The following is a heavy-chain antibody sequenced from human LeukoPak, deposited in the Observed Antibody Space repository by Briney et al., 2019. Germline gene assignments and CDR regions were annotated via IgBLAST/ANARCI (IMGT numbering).Heavy chain of an antibody. D-gene: IGHD1-1*01. CDR3: ARDLGGTAGDSF. CDR2: IYYSGST. J-gene: IGHJ4*02. Sequence: SETLSLTCTVSGGSISSSSYYWGWIRQPPGKGLEWIGSIYYSGSTYYNPSLKSRVTISVDRSKNQFSLKLSSVTAADTAVYYCARDLGGTAGDSFWGQGTLDTVSS. V-gene: IGHV4-39*07. CDR1: GGSISSSSYY.